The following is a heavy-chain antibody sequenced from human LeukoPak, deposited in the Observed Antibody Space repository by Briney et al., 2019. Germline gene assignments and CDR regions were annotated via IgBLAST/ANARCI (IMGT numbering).Heavy chain of an antibody. CDR1: GVTFSRHV. D-gene: IGHD6-13*01. J-gene: IGHJ4*02. Sequence: GGSLRLSCAASGVTFSRHVMHWVRQAPGKGLEWVAFIPSDGSNNYYADSVKGRFTISRDNAKNSLYLQMNSLRAEDTAVYYCARARSNWYGTFDYWGQGTLVTVSS. CDR3: ARARSNWYGTFDY. CDR2: IPSDGSNN. V-gene: IGHV3-30*02.